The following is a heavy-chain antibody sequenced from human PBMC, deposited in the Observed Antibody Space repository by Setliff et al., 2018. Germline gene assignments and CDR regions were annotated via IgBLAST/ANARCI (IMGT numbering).Heavy chain of an antibody. J-gene: IGHJ3*02. V-gene: IGHV3-53*01. D-gene: IGHD2-15*01. CDR2: IYSGGST. CDR3: ARGRQRGGYCSGSSCSGAFEI. CDR1: GFTVSSNY. Sequence: PSETLSLSCAASGFTVSSNYMSWVRQAPGKGLEWVSVIYSGGSTYYADSVKGRFTISRDNAKNSLYLQMNSLRAEDTAVYYCARGRQRGGYCSGSSCSGAFEIWGQGTMVTVSS.